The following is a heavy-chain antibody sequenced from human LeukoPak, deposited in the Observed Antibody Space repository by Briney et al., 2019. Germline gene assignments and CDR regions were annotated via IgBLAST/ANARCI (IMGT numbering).Heavy chain of an antibody. J-gene: IGHJ6*03. D-gene: IGHD3-16*01. CDR2: ISGSGGST. CDR3: AKLGGQEVHNYYVAV. Sequence: PGGSLRLSCAASRFTFGGYGMSWLRQAPGKGLEWVSSISGSGGSTHYADSVKGRFTISRDNSKNALFLQMNSLRAEDKAVYYCAKLGGQEVHNYYVAVWGKGTTVAVSS. CDR1: RFTFGGYG. V-gene: IGHV3-23*01.